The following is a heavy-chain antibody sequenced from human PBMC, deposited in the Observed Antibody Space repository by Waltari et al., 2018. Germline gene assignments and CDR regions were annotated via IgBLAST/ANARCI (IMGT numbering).Heavy chain of an antibody. CDR1: GGSFRGYW. CDR2: ISHSERT. J-gene: IGHJ3*02. V-gene: IGHV4-34*02. D-gene: IGHD3-3*01. CDR3: ARHIRGYDAFDI. Sequence: QVQLQQWGAGLLQPSETLSLTCAVHGGSFRGYWGSWIRQPPGKGLEWIGEISHSERTNYNPSLKSRVTISVDTPKNQFALKLSSVTAADTAVYYCARHIRGYDAFDIWGQGTMAIVSS.